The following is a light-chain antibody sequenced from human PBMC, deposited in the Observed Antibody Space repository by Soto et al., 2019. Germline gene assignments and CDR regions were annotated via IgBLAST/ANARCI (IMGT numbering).Light chain of an antibody. Sequence: IVLTQSPATLSLSPWERATLSCRASQSVSSYLAWYQQKPGQAPRLLIYDASNRATDIPARFSGSGSGTGFTLTINSLEPEDFAVYYCQQYNNWPPETFGQGTKVDIK. V-gene: IGKV3-11*01. CDR2: DAS. CDR1: QSVSSY. J-gene: IGKJ1*01. CDR3: QQYNNWPPET.